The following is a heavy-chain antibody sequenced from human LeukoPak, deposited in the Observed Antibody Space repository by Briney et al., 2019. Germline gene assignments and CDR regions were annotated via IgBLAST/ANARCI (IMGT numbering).Heavy chain of an antibody. CDR3: AKDLDFWSGYWKLFDY. CDR2: ISGSGGST. V-gene: IGHV3-23*01. J-gene: IGHJ4*02. Sequence: GGSLRLSCADSGFTFSSYAMSWVRQAPGKGLEWVSAISGSGGSTYYADSVKGRFTISRDNSKNTLYLQMNSLRAEDTAVYYCAKDLDFWSGYWKLFDYWGQGTLVTVSS. D-gene: IGHD3-3*01. CDR1: GFTFSSYA.